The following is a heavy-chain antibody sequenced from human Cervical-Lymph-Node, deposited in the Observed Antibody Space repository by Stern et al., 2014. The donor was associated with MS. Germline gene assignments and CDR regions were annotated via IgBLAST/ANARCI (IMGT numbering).Heavy chain of an antibody. J-gene: IGHJ5*02. CDR2: IKYDGSEK. V-gene: IGHV3-7*01. Sequence: EVQLVESGGGLVQPGGSLRLSCAASGFTFTRSSMSWVRQAPGKGLEWGANIKYDGSEKYNVDSVKGRFTISRDNAKNSVYLQMDSLRAEDTAVYYCARFWDRSTYGLDYFDPWGQGTLVTVSS. CDR3: ARFWDRSTYGLDYFDP. CDR1: GFTFTRSS. D-gene: IGHD3-10*01.